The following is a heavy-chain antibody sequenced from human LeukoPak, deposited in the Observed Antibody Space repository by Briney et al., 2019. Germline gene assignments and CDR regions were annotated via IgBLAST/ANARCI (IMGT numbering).Heavy chain of an antibody. CDR1: GGTFSSYA. J-gene: IGHJ3*02. V-gene: IGHV1-69*05. CDR3: TIGLAGDWDAFDI. D-gene: IGHD6-19*01. Sequence: SVKVSCTASGGTFSSYAISWVRQAPGQGLEWMGGIIPIFGTANYSQKLQGRVTIARDTSASTIYMELSSLRFEDTAVYFCTIGLAGDWDAFDIRGLGTMVTVSS. CDR2: IIPIFGTA.